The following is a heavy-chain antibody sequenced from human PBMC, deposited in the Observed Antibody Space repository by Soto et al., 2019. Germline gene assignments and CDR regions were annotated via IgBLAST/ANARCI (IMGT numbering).Heavy chain of an antibody. CDR1: GFTFSSYA. D-gene: IGHD3-22*01. CDR3: ARDGMEYYYDSSGYYSAQFDY. CDR2: ISYDGSNK. J-gene: IGHJ4*02. Sequence: QVQLVESGGGVVQPGRSLRLSCAASGFTFSSYAMHWVRQAPGKGLEWVAVISYDGSNKYYADSVKGRFTISRDNSKNTLYLQMNSLRAEDTAVYYCARDGMEYYYDSSGYYSAQFDYWGQGTLVTVSS. V-gene: IGHV3-30-3*01.